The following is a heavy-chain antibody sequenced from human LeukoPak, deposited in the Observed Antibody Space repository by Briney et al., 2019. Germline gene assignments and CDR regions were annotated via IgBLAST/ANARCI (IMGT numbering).Heavy chain of an antibody. V-gene: IGHV5-51*01. D-gene: IGHD1-26*01. CDR2: ISPDDSEI. CDR3: ARHEGSGSYYSY. Sequence: GESLKISCKGSGYSFTTYWIAWVRQMPGRGLEWMGIISPDDSEIRYSPSFRGQVTISADKSTSTAYLQWSRLKASDTAIYYCARHEGSGSYYSYWGHGTLVTVSS. J-gene: IGHJ4*01. CDR1: GYSFTTYW.